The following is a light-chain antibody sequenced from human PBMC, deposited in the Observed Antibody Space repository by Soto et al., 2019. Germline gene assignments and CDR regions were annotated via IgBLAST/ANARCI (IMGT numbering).Light chain of an antibody. CDR2: DAS. Sequence: DLPMTQSPSSLSASVGDRVTITCQASHDIKKYLNWYQQKAHKVPKLLIHDASTLATGVPSRFTGSGTGTDFTLTINSLQPEDVATYYCQQFDDLPLTLGGGTKVDI. V-gene: IGKV1-33*01. CDR1: HDIKKY. CDR3: QQFDDLPLT. J-gene: IGKJ4*01.